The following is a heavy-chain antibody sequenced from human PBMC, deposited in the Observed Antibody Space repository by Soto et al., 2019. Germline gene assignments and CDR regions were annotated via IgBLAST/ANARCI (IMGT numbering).Heavy chain of an antibody. J-gene: IGHJ5*02. V-gene: IGHV4-59*08. CDR1: GGSMSSYY. Sequence: QVQLQESGPGLVKPSETLSLTCTVSGGSMSSYYWSWIRQTPGKGLEWIGYIYYSGSTNYNPSLKSRVTISVDPSKKPFSLKLSSVTAADTAVYYCASWGVYCTSTSCFERWFDPWGQGILVTVSS. CDR3: ASWGVYCTSTSCFERWFDP. CDR2: IYYSGST. D-gene: IGHD2-2*01.